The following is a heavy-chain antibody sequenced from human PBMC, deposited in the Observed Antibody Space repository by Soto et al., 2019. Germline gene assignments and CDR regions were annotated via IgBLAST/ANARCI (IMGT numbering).Heavy chain of an antibody. D-gene: IGHD3-9*01. CDR3: ARDLANYDILTGPSLPRYYYYYGMDV. V-gene: IGHV3-33*01. J-gene: IGHJ6*02. Sequence: QVQLVESGGGVVQPGRSLRLSCAASGFTFSSYGMHWVRQAPGKGLEWVAVILYDGSNKYYADSVKGRFTISRDNSKNTLYLQMNSLRAEDTAVYYGARDLANYDILTGPSLPRYYYYYGMDVWGQGTTVTVSS. CDR1: GFTFSSYG. CDR2: ILYDGSNK.